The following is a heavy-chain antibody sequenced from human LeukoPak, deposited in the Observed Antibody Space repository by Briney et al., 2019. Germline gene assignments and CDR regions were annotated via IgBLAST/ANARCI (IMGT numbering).Heavy chain of an antibody. CDR3: VRVSIVVVPAAKGTPNYYYYGMDV. V-gene: IGHV4-34*01. Sequence: SETLSLTCAVYGGSFSGYYWSWIRQPPGKGLEWIGEINHSGSTNYNPSLKSRVTISVDTSKNQFSLKLSSVTAADTAVYYCVRVSIVVVPAAKGTPNYYYYGMDVWGQGTTVTVSS. CDR1: GGSFSGYY. CDR2: INHSGST. D-gene: IGHD2-2*01. J-gene: IGHJ6*02.